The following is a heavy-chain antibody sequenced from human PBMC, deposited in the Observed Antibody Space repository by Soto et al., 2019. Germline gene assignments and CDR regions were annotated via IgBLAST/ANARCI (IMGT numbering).Heavy chain of an antibody. D-gene: IGHD3-9*01. J-gene: IGHJ4*02. CDR2: INAGNGNT. V-gene: IGHV1-3*01. Sequence: ASVKVSCKASGYTFTSYAMHWVRQAPGQRLEWMGWINAGNGNTKYSQKFQGRVTITRDTSASTAYMELSSLRSEDTAVYYCARRPGARVLRYFGWLHSGYLNYWRQGTQVTVSA. CDR3: ARRPGARVLRYFGWLHSGYLNY. CDR1: GYTFTSYA.